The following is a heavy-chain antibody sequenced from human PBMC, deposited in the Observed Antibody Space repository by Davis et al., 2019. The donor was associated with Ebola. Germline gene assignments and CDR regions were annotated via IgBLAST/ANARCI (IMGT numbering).Heavy chain of an antibody. Sequence: PGGSLRLSCAASGFIFSSHWMTWVRQSPGKGLEWVANIKQDGSEKYYVDSVKGRFTISRDNAKNSLYLQMNSLRGEDTAVCYCASRPADTFYYGVFDYWGQGALVTVSS. CDR1: GFIFSSHW. CDR2: IKQDGSEK. D-gene: IGHD3-3*01. V-gene: IGHV3-7*03. J-gene: IGHJ4*02. CDR3: ASRPADTFYYGVFDY.